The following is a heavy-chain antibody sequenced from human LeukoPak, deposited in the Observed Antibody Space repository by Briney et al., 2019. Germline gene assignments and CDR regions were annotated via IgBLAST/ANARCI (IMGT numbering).Heavy chain of an antibody. CDR2: IYSSGST. CDR3: ARHNPFFRGRSCVFDY. CDR1: VCWISSYY. Sequence: SEALSLTCTVSVCWISSYYWSWIGLPPGKGLEGIGYIYSSGSTKYNPFLTNRVTMSVDTTNHQFTLKLSSVTAAHTAVYYCARHNPFFRGRSCVFDYWGQGTQVTVSS. D-gene: IGHD2-15*01. V-gene: IGHV4-59*08. J-gene: IGHJ4*02.